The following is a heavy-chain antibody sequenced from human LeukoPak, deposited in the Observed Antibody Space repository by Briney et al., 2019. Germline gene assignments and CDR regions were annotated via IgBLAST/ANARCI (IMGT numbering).Heavy chain of an antibody. CDR1: GLTFSNYA. J-gene: IGHJ4*02. V-gene: IGHV3-74*01. D-gene: IGHD6-6*01. CDR2: IHSDGSSS. Sequence: GGSLRLSCAASGLTFSNYAMNWVRQAPGQGLVWVSGIHSDGSSSRYADSVKGRFTISRDNSKNTLYLQMNSLRAEDTAVYYCARDTSMALDYWGQGTLVTVSS. CDR3: ARDTSMALDY.